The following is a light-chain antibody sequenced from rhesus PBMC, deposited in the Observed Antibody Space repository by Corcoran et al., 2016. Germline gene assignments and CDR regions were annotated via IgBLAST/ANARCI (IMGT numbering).Light chain of an antibody. Sequence: DIQMTQSPSSLSASVGDTFIITCRASQGISRYLNWFQQKPGKAPKLLTYAASSLESGAPSRFSGSGSGTEFTLPISSLQPDDFAAYYCLQHTSYPWTFGQGTKVEIK. V-gene: IGKV1-28*01. CDR3: LQHTSYPWT. CDR2: AAS. CDR1: QGISRY. J-gene: IGKJ1*01.